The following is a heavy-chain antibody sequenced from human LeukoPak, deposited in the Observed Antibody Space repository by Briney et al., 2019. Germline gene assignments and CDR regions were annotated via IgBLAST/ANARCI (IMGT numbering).Heavy chain of an antibody. D-gene: IGHD3-3*01. J-gene: IGHJ5*02. CDR1: GGSVSSGGYS. Sequence: PSETLSLTCTVSGGSVSSGGYSWSWIRQPPGKGLEWIGYIYHSGSTYYNPSLKSRVTISVDRSKNQFSLKLSSVTAADTAVYYCARGTIFGSHNWFDPWGQGTLVTVSS. CDR2: IYHSGST. CDR3: ARGTIFGSHNWFDP. V-gene: IGHV4-30-2*01.